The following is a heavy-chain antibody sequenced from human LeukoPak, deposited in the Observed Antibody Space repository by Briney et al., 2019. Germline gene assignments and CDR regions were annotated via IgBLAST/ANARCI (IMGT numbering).Heavy chain of an antibody. CDR1: GFTFMKFG. J-gene: IGHJ4*02. V-gene: IGHV3-30*18. Sequence: AGGSLRLSCAASGFTFMKFGMHWVRVTPGKGLEWAATISYDGRNTYYADSVKGRFTISRDDSSNTLYLQMNSLRAEDTAVYYCAKLVLKSDYVWGSSPYFDYWGQGTLVTVSS. CDR3: AKLVLKSDYVWGSSPYFDY. D-gene: IGHD3-16*01. CDR2: ISYDGRNT.